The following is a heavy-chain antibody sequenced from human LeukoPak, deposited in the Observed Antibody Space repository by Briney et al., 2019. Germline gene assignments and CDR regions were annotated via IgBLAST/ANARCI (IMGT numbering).Heavy chain of an antibody. CDR2: IHHSGST. Sequence: PSETLSLTCTVSGGSISSGGYYWSWIRQHPGKGLEWIVYIHHSGSTHYNPSLKSRVTISVDVSKNQFSLKLSSVTAADTAVYYCARLDSSSYGALGWFDPWGQGSLVTVSS. D-gene: IGHD4-11*01. CDR3: ARLDSSSYGALGWFDP. V-gene: IGHV4-31*03. CDR1: GGSISSGGYY. J-gene: IGHJ5*02.